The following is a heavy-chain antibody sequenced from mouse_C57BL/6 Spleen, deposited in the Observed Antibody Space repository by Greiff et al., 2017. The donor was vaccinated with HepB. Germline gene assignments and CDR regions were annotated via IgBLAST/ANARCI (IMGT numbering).Heavy chain of an antibody. CDR3: ASLDYDGPYFDY. Sequence: EVQLQQSGPELVKPGASVKMSCKASGYTFTDYNMHWVKQSHGKSLEWIGYINPNNGGTSYNQKFKGKATLTVSKSSSTAYMELRSLTSEDSAVYYCASLDYDGPYFDYWGQGTTLTVSS. CDR2: INPNNGGT. CDR1: GYTFTDYN. J-gene: IGHJ2*01. V-gene: IGHV1-22*01. D-gene: IGHD2-4*01.